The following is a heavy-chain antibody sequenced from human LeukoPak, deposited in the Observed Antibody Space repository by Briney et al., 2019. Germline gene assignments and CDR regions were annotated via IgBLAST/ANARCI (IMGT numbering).Heavy chain of an antibody. V-gene: IGHV3-74*01. D-gene: IGHD6-13*01. CDR1: GFTFSSYS. J-gene: IGHJ6*03. CDR3: ARAVAAAGTRYYYYYMDV. CDR2: INSDGSST. Sequence: GGSLRLSCAASGFTFSSYSMNWVRQAPGKGLVWVSRINSDGSSTSYADSVKGRFTISRDNAKNTLYLQMNSLRAEDTAVYYCARAVAAAGTRYYYYYMDVWGKGTTVTISS.